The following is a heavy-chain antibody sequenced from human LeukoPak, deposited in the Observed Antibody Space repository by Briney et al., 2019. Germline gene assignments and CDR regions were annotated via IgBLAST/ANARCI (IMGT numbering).Heavy chain of an antibody. Sequence: GGSLRLSCAASGFTFSSYAMHWVRQAPGKGLEWVAVISYDGSNKYYADSVKGRFTISRDNSKNTLYLQMNSLRAEDTAVYYCARDRSIFGVVMGYFDYWGQGTLVTVSS. CDR1: GFTFSSYA. CDR3: ARDRSIFGVVMGYFDY. J-gene: IGHJ4*02. V-gene: IGHV3-30-3*01. D-gene: IGHD3-3*01. CDR2: ISYDGSNK.